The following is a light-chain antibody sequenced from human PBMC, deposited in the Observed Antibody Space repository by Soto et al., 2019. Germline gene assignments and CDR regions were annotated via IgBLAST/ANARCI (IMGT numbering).Light chain of an antibody. V-gene: IGLV1-51*02. CDR2: ENN. Sequence: QSVLTQPPSVSAAPGQKVTISCSGSSSNIGNNYVSWYQQLPGTAPKLLIYENNKRPSGVPDRFSGSKSGTSASLAITGLQADDESDYYCQSYDDSLSVHYVFGTGTEVTVL. J-gene: IGLJ1*01. CDR1: SSNIGNNY. CDR3: QSYDDSLSVHYV.